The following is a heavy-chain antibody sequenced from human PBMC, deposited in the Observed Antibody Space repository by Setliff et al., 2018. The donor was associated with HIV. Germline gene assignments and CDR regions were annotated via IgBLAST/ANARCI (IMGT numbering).Heavy chain of an antibody. D-gene: IGHD3-3*01. J-gene: IGHJ6*03. V-gene: IGHV1-69*10. CDR1: GYTFPNYG. CDR3: ARGGRPDNFWSGHYYYYYYMDV. CDR2: IIPILGIA. Sequence: GASVKVSCKASGYTFPNYGITWVRQAPGQGLEWMGGIIPILGIANYAQKFQGRVTITTDESTSTAYMELSSLRSEDTAVYYCARGGRPDNFWSGHYYYYYYMDVWGKGTTVTVSS.